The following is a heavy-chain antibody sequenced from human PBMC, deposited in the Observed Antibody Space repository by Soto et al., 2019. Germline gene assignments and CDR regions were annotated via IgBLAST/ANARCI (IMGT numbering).Heavy chain of an antibody. V-gene: IGHV3-23*01. CDR2: ISGSGGST. J-gene: IGHJ4*02. Sequence: GGSLRLSCAASGFTFSSYAMSWVRQAPGKGLEWVSAISGSGGSTYYADSVKGRFTISRDKTKNSLYLQMNSLRAEDTAVYYCARETYMRYFDYWGQGTLVTVSS. CDR1: GFTFSSYA. CDR3: ARETYMRYFDY.